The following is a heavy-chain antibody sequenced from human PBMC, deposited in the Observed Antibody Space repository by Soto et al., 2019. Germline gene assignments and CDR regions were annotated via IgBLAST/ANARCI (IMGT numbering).Heavy chain of an antibody. J-gene: IGHJ4*02. CDR1: GGSISSYY. V-gene: IGHV4-59*01. CDR2: IYYSGST. D-gene: IGHD1-26*01. Sequence: PSETLSLTCTVSGGSISSYYWSWIRQPPGKGLEWIGYIYYSGSTNYNPSLKSRVTISVDTSKNQFSLKLSSVTAADTAVYYCARDQNGSPHFDYWGRGTLVTVSS. CDR3: ARDQNGSPHFDY.